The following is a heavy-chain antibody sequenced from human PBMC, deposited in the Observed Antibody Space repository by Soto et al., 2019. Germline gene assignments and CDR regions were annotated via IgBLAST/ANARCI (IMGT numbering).Heavy chain of an antibody. CDR1: GGSISSYY. Sequence: QVQLQESGPGLVKPSETLSLTCTVSGGSISSYYWSWIRQPPGKGLEWIWYIYYIGSTNYNPSLTCRVTISVGTSKNQFSLKLTSVAARATAAYYCARGEERVAIPSGYWGQGPRVTVSS. CDR2: IYYIGST. J-gene: IGHJ4*02. CDR3: ARGEERVAIPSGY. V-gene: IGHV4-59*01. D-gene: IGHD2-21*01.